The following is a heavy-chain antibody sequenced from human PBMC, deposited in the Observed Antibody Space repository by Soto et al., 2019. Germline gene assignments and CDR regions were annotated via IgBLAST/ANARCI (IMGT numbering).Heavy chain of an antibody. CDR2: ISSSSSYI. J-gene: IGHJ4*02. CDR1: GFTFSSYS. CDR3: ARDRDNIPFHFDY. V-gene: IGHV3-21*01. D-gene: IGHD3-10*01. Sequence: GGCLRLSCAASGFTFSSYSMNWVRQAPGKGLEWVSSISSSSSYIYYADSVKGRFTISRDNAKNSLYLQMNSLRAEDTAVYYCARDRDNIPFHFDYWGQGTLVTVSS.